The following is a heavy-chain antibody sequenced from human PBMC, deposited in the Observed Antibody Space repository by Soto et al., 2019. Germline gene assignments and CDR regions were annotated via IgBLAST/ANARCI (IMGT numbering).Heavy chain of an antibody. CDR2: ISWNSGSI. J-gene: IGHJ4*02. CDR3: AKTSIFGVVTFTDLLDY. Sequence: GGSLRLSCAASGFTFDDYAMHWVRQAPGKGLEWVSGISWNSGSIGYADSVKGRFTISRDNAKNSLYLQMNSLRAEDTALYYCAKTSIFGVVTFTDLLDYWGQGTLVTVSS. D-gene: IGHD3-3*01. V-gene: IGHV3-9*01. CDR1: GFTFDDYA.